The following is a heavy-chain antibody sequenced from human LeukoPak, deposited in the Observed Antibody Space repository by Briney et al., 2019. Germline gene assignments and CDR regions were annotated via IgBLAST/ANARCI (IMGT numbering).Heavy chain of an antibody. J-gene: IGHJ6*03. V-gene: IGHV3-23*01. CDR2: ISGSGGST. D-gene: IGHD3-10*01. CDR3: AKRYGSYYYYMDV. CDR1: GFTFSSYA. Sequence: PPGGSLRLSCAASGFTFSSYAMSWVRQAPGKGLEWVSAISGSGGSTYYADSVKGRFTISRGNSKNTLYLQMNSLRAEDTAVYYCAKRYGSYYYYMDVWGKGTTVTVSS.